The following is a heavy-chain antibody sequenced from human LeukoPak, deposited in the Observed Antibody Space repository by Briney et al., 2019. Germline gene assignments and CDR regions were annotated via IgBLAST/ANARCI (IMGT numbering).Heavy chain of an antibody. CDR1: GGTFSSYT. D-gene: IGHD3-10*01. V-gene: IGHV1-69*04. Sequence: SVKVSCKASGGTFSSYTISWVRQAPGQGLEWMGRIIPILGIVNYAQKFQGRVTITADKSTSTAYMELSSLRSEDTAVYYCARDRSGWLPLWFGEFVDAFDIWGQGTMVTVSS. J-gene: IGHJ3*02. CDR2: IIPILGIV. CDR3: ARDRSGWLPLWFGEFVDAFDI.